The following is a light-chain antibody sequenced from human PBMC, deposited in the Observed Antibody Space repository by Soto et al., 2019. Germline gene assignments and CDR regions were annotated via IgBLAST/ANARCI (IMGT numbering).Light chain of an antibody. CDR1: KLGDKY. V-gene: IGLV3-1*01. Sequence: SYELTQPPSVSVSPGQTASITCSGDKLGDKYACWYQQKPGQSPVLVIYQDSKRPSGIPERFSGSNSGNTATLTISGTQAMDEADYYCQAWDSSTARGVFGTGTKLTV. J-gene: IGLJ1*01. CDR2: QDS. CDR3: QAWDSSTARGV.